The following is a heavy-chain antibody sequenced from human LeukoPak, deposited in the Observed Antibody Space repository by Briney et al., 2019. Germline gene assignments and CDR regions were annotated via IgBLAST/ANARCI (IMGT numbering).Heavy chain of an antibody. CDR2: ISAYNGDT. J-gene: IGHJ4*02. V-gene: IGHV1-18*01. CDR3: AFRGVIPNYFDY. Sequence: ASVKVSCKASGYTFKTYSFTWVRQAPGQGLEWMGRISAYNGDTNYAQKFQGRVALTADTLTRTGDMEPTSLRSDDTAVYYCAFRGVIPNYFDYWGQGSLVTVSS. D-gene: IGHD3-10*01. CDR1: GYTFKTYS.